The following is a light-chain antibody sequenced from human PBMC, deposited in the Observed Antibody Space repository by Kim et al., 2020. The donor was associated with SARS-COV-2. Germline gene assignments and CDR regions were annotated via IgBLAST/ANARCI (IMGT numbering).Light chain of an antibody. V-gene: IGLV3-27*01. Sequence: SVAPGQTAKITCSGDVLAKKYALWFQQKPGQAPVLLIYKDSERPSGIPERFSGSSSGTTVTLTISGALVEDDADYYCYSATDNNRVFGGGTQLTVL. J-gene: IGLJ3*02. CDR3: YSATDNNRV. CDR1: VLAKKY. CDR2: KDS.